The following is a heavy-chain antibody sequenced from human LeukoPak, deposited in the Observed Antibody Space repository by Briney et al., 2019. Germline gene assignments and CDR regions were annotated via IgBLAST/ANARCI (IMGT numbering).Heavy chain of an antibody. Sequence: PGGSLRLSCAASGFTFSSYGMHWVRQAPGKGLEWVAVISYDGSNKYYADSVKGRFTISRDNSKNTLYLQMNSLRAEDTAVYYCAKDRYSSGWYGYWGQGTLVTVSS. V-gene: IGHV3-30*18. CDR3: AKDRYSSGWYGY. CDR1: GFTFSSYG. D-gene: IGHD6-19*01. CDR2: ISYDGSNK. J-gene: IGHJ4*02.